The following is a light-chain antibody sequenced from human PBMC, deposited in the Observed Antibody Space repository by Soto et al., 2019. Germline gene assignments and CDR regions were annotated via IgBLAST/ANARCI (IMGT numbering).Light chain of an antibody. J-gene: IGKJ2*03. CDR1: QDINVY. CDR3: QHGYVAPYS. CDR2: SAS. Sequence: VHMTQSPSSVSASIGYTVTIICRASQDINVYLNWYQQKPGEVPKLLIYSASTLHSGVPSRFTGSGSETDFTLTIRSLQTEDFATYYCQHGYVAPYSFGQGTKVDIK. V-gene: IGKV1-39*01.